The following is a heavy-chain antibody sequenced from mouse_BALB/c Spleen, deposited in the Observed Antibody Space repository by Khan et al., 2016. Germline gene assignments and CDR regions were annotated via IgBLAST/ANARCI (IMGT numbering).Heavy chain of an antibody. CDR2: IFPGDDFT. D-gene: IGHD1-1*01. Sequence: QVQLQQPGAELVQPGASVKLSCKTSGYTFTSYDINWVRQRPEQGLEWIGWIFPGDDFTRYNEKFKGKATLTTDKSSSTAYMQLSRLTSEDSAVYFCTRETVVSPYYFDDWGQGTTLTVSS. CDR3: TRETVVSPYYFDD. CDR1: GYTFTSYD. J-gene: IGHJ2*01. V-gene: IGHV1S50*01.